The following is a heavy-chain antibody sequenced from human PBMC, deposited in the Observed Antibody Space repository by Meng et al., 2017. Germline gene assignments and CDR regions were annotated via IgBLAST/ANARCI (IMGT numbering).Heavy chain of an antibody. CDR3: ATDLYRDWFDP. J-gene: IGHJ5*02. CDR1: GYTFTDYY. CDR2: VDAEDAET. Sequence: DEMGQSGEEEKKPGAKVISSGNGSGYTFTDYYMHWVQQAPGKGLEWMGLVDAEDAETIYAEKFQGRVTITADTSTDTAYMELSSLRSEDTAVYYCATDLYRDWFDPWGQGTLVTVSS. V-gene: IGHV1-69-2*01. D-gene: IGHD1-26*01.